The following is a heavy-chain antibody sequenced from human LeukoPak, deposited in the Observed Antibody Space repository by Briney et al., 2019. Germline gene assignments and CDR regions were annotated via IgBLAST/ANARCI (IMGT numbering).Heavy chain of an antibody. CDR3: ARASMVRGLYYYYYYYMDV. J-gene: IGHJ6*03. V-gene: IGHV4-59*01. CDR2: IYYSGST. D-gene: IGHD3-10*01. CDR1: GGSISSYY. Sequence: SETLSLTCTVSGGSISSYYWSWIRQPPGKGLEWIGYIYYSGSTNYNPSLKSRVTISVDTSKNQFSLKLSSVTAADTAVYYCARASMVRGLYYYYYYYMDVWGKGTTVTVSS.